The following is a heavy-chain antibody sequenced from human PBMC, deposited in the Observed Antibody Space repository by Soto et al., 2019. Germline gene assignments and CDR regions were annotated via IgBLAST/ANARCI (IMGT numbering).Heavy chain of an antibody. J-gene: IGHJ5*02. CDR1: GDSVSSNSAA. CDR2: TYYRSKWYN. Sequence: PSQTLSLTCVISGDSVSSNSAAWNWIRQSPSRGLEWLGRTYYRSKWYNDYAVSVRSRITINPDTSKNQFSLQLNSVTPEDTAVYYCARGLESQLELIWFDPWGQGTLVTVSS. V-gene: IGHV6-1*01. CDR3: ARGLESQLELIWFDP. D-gene: IGHD1-1*01.